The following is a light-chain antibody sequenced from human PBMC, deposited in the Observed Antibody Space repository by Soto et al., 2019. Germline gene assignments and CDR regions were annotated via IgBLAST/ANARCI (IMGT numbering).Light chain of an antibody. CDR1: SSDVGGYNY. CDR2: DVS. CDR3: SSYTSSFYV. Sequence: QSALTQPASVSGSPGQSITISCTGTSSDVGGYNYVSWYQQHPGKAPKLMIYDVSNRPSGVSNRFSGSKSGNTASLTISGLQAEDEADYYCSSYTSSFYVFGTGIKLTVL. J-gene: IGLJ1*01. V-gene: IGLV2-14*01.